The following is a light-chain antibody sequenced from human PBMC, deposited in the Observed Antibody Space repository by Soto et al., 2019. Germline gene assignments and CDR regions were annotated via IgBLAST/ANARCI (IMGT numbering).Light chain of an antibody. CDR2: GVS. V-gene: IGLV2-14*01. J-gene: IGLJ1*01. CDR1: TSDVSIYNY. CDR3: CSYTSSTNYV. Sequence: QSALTQPASVSGSPGQSITISCTGTTSDVSIYNYVSWYQQHPGKAPKLMIYGVSNRPSGVSNRFSGAKSGHTASLTISGLQVEDEADYYSCSYTSSTNYVFGPGTKVTVL.